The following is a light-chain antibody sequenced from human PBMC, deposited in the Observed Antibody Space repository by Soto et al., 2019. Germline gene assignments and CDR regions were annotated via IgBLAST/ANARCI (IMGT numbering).Light chain of an antibody. V-gene: IGKV3-11*01. CDR2: DAS. Sequence: IVLTQSPVTLALSPGERAVLSCRASQSVSTSLAWYQHKAGQAPRLFIYDASKRAPGIPARFSGSGSGTDFTLTISSLEPEDLAVYYCQVRDVWPSFGQGTKVKIK. J-gene: IGKJ1*01. CDR3: QVRDVWPS. CDR1: QSVSTS.